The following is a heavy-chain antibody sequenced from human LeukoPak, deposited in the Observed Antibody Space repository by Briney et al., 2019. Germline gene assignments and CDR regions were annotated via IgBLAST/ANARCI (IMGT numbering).Heavy chain of an antibody. V-gene: IGHV1-2*02. D-gene: IGHD2-2*01. Sequence: ASVTVSCKASGYTFTGYYMHWVRQAPGQGLEWMGWINPNSGGTNYAQKFQGRVTMTRDTSISTAYMELSRLRSDDTAVNYCAREGDCSSTSCPKNFDYWGQGTLVTVSS. CDR1: GYTFTGYY. CDR2: INPNSGGT. CDR3: AREGDCSSTSCPKNFDY. J-gene: IGHJ4*02.